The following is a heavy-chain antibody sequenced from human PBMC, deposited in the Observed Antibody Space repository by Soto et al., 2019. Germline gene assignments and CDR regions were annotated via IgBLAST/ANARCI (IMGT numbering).Heavy chain of an antibody. CDR3: ARDSQYSTSWQRFDS. CDR1: GYTFTNYA. V-gene: IGHV1-18*01. D-gene: IGHD6-13*01. CDR2: VNTYNDNP. Sequence: QVQLVQSGGELKKPGASVKVSCKASGYTFTNYAISWVRQAPGRGLEWMGWVNTYNDNPNYAQIFQGRVTMTTDTSTGTAYMELRSLKSDDSAIYYCARDSQYSTSWQRFDSWGQGTLVTVSS. J-gene: IGHJ4*02.